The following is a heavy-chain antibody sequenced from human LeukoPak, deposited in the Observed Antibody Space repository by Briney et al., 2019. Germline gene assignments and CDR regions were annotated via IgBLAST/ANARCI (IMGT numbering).Heavy chain of an antibody. D-gene: IGHD4-23*01. CDR3: AKGYGGNRPFDY. V-gene: IGHV3-23*01. Sequence: GGSLRLSCAASGFTFSSYGMNWVRQAPGKGLEWFSGTSGSGDRTNYADSVKGRFTISRDNSKNTLYLQMNSLRVEDTAVYYCAKGYGGNRPFDYWGQGTLVTVSS. CDR2: TSGSGDRT. CDR1: GFTFSSYG. J-gene: IGHJ4*02.